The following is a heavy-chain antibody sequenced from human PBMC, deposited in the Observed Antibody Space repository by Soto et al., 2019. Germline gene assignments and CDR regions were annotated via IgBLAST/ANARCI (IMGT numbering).Heavy chain of an antibody. CDR1: GCSISSGGYS. CDR2: IYHSGST. CDR3: TRGGDPYKTGH. Sequence: SETLSLTCAISGCSISSGGYSWSWIRQPPGKGLEWIGYIYHSGSTYYNPSLKSRVTISVDRSKNQFSLKLTSVNTADTAIYYCTRGGDPYKTGHWGQGTLVT. V-gene: IGHV4-30-2*02. D-gene: IGHD2-21*01. J-gene: IGHJ4*02.